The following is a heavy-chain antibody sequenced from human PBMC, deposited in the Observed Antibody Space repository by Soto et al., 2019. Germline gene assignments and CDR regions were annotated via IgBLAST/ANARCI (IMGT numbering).Heavy chain of an antibody. Sequence: QVQVVQSGAEVKKPGASVTVSCKASGYTFTTYAIHWVRQAPGQSLEWMGWINTDNGNTYYSQKMQARVTITRDTSASTGQMELSRLRSEDTAVYYCARSRVRGGYYLDYWGQGALVTVSS. CDR3: ARSRVRGGYYLDY. D-gene: IGHD3-16*01. V-gene: IGHV1-3*04. J-gene: IGHJ4*02. CDR2: INTDNGNT. CDR1: GYTFTTYA.